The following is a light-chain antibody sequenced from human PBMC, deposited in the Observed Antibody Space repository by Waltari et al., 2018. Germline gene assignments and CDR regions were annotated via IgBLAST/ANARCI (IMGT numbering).Light chain of an antibody. J-gene: IGKJ2*01. CDR1: QSLTKRY. CDR2: GAS. CDR3: QQYGSSIMYT. Sequence: IVLTQSPGTLSLSPGEGATLSCRASQSLTKRYLAWYQQKPGQAPRLLIYGASSRAAGIPDRFSGSGSGTDFTRTISRLEPDDFAVYYCQQYGSSIMYTFGQGTKLEIK. V-gene: IGKV3-20*01.